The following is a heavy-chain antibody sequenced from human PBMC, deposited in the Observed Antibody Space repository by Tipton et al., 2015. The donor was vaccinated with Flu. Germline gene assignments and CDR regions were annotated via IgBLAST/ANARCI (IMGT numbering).Heavy chain of an antibody. Sequence: TLSLTCSVSGDSLGSSYYWAWIRQPPGRGLEWIGNIHTSAGTYYNPSLKSRVTISVDTSKNQFSLRLSSVTAADTAVYYCARHTGDSVRGVIDYWGQGTLVTVSS. CDR3: ARHTGDSVRGVIDY. CDR2: IHTSAGT. CDR1: GDSLGSSYY. V-gene: IGHV4-38-2*01. J-gene: IGHJ4*02. D-gene: IGHD3-10*02.